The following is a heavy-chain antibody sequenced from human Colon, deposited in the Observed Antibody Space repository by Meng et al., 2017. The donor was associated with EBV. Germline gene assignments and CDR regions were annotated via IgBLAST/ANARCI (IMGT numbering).Heavy chain of an antibody. V-gene: IGHV4-39*01. Sequence: QVELPEAAPGLVKPSGPLSLPCIVSGGSIRSGPYCWAWIRQPPGKGLEWIGSIYYSGSTYYNPSLKSRVTISVDSSKNQFSLKLTSVTAADTSLYYCASYTSFSGSYYNGIDYWGQGTLVTVSS. CDR2: IYYSGST. J-gene: IGHJ4*02. CDR1: GGSIRSGPYC. D-gene: IGHD3-10*01. CDR3: ASYTSFSGSYYNGIDY.